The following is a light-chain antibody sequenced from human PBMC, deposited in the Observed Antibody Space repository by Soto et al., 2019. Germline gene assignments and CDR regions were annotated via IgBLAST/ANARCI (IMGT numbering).Light chain of an antibody. Sequence: EIQMTQSPSSLSASVGDRVTITCRASQSIRSYLNWYQQKPEKAPELLIYEASSLQSGVPSRFSGSGSGTDFTLTISSLQPEDFATYYCQQSYTTPFTFGPGTKVDIK. CDR3: QQSYTTPFT. J-gene: IGKJ3*01. CDR2: EAS. CDR1: QSIRSY. V-gene: IGKV1-39*01.